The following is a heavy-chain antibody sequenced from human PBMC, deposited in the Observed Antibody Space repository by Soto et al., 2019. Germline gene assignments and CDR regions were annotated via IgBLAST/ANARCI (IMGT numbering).Heavy chain of an antibody. CDR1: GYIFVNYG. CDR3: VMVDNYVTPTPQDV. Sequence: QVQLVQSGDEVKKPGASVKVSCKASGYIFVNYGIAWVRQAPGQGLEGMGWISPYTGNTHSATKVQGRLTMTTDTSTNTAYMDLGSLTSDDTAVYYCVMVDNYVTPTPQDVWGQGTTVTVSS. D-gene: IGHD3-16*01. CDR2: ISPYTGNT. V-gene: IGHV1-18*01. J-gene: IGHJ6*02.